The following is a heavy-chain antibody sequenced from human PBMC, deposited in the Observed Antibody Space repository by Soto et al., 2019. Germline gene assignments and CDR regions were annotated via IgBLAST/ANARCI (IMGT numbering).Heavy chain of an antibody. CDR2: ISYDGSNK. CDR3: AKDLGHGGRGAFDI. Sequence: QVQLVESGGGVVQPGRSLRLSCAASGFTFSSYGMHWVRQAPGKGLEWVAVISYDGSNKYYADSVKGRFTISRDNSKNTLYLQMNSQIAEDTAVYYCAKDLGHGGRGAFDIWGQGTMVTVSS. V-gene: IGHV3-30*18. D-gene: IGHD7-27*01. CDR1: GFTFSSYG. J-gene: IGHJ3*02.